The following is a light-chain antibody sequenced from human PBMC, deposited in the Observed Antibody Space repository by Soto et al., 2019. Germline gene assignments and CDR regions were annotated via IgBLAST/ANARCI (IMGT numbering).Light chain of an antibody. CDR3: GSYTTSGSVV. CDR2: DVN. CDR1: SSDVGAYNY. J-gene: IGLJ2*01. Sequence: QSALTQPASVSGSPGQSIAIACIGTSSDVGAYNYVSWYQQHPGKAPKLVIYDVNNRPSGVSNRFSGSKSGNTASLTISGLQAEDEADYYCGSYTTSGSVVFGGGTSSPS. V-gene: IGLV2-14*03.